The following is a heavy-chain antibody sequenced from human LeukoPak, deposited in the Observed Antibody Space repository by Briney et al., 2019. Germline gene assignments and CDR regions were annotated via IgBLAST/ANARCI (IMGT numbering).Heavy chain of an antibody. J-gene: IGHJ4*02. D-gene: IGHD6-13*01. Sequence: GGSLRLSCAASGFTFSSYAMHWVRQAPGKGLEWVAVISYDGSNKYYADSVKGRFTISRDNSKNTLYLQMNSLRAEDTAVYYCARGYSSSWYSPWDRLQFDYWGQGTLVTVSS. V-gene: IGHV3-30-3*01. CDR2: ISYDGSNK. CDR3: ARGYSSSWYSPWDRLQFDY. CDR1: GFTFSSYA.